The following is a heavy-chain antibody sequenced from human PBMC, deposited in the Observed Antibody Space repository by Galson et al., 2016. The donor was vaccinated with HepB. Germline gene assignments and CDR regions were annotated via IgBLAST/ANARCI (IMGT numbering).Heavy chain of an antibody. CDR2: ISSTTTYI. J-gene: IGHJ4*02. CDR3: ANSLMISTSQGRVST. Sequence: SLRLSCAASGFTFSSYSMNWVRQAPGKGLEWVSSISSTTTYIYYADSVKGRFTISRDNAKNSVYLQMNSLRAEDTAVYYCANSLMISTSQGRVSTWGQGTLVTVSS. V-gene: IGHV3-21*01. D-gene: IGHD3/OR15-3a*01. CDR1: GFTFSSYS.